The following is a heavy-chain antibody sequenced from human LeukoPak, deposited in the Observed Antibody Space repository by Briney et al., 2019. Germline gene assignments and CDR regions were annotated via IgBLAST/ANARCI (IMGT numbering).Heavy chain of an antibody. Sequence: GGSLRLSCAASGFTFSSYAMSWVRQAPGKGLEWVSAISGSSGSTYYADSVKGRFTISRDNSKNTLYLQMNSLRAEDTAVYYCAKDRGGGGYSYGYWGQGTLVTVSS. J-gene: IGHJ4*02. D-gene: IGHD5-18*01. CDR1: GFTFSSYA. CDR2: ISGSSGST. CDR3: AKDRGGGGYSYGY. V-gene: IGHV3-23*01.